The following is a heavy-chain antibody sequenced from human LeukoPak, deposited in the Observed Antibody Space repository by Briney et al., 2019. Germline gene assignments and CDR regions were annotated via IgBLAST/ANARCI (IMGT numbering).Heavy chain of an antibody. CDR3: AKDLGWIHFAY. J-gene: IGHJ4*02. Sequence: GGSLRLSCAASGFTFSNAWMSWVRQAPGKGLEWVGRIKSKTDGGTTDYAAPVKGRFTISRDDSKNTLYLQMNSLRAEDTAVYYCAKDLGWIHFAYWGQGTLVTVSS. D-gene: IGHD5-18*01. CDR2: IKSKTDGGTT. V-gene: IGHV3-15*01. CDR1: GFTFSNAW.